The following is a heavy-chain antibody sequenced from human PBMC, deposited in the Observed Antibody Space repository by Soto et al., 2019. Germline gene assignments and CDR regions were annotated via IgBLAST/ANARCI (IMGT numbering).Heavy chain of an antibody. Sequence: GESLKISCKGSGYSFSSYWISWVRQMPGKGLEWMGRIDPSDSYTNYSPSFQGHVTISADKSISTAYLQWSSLKASDTAMYYCARHYNGYDLSYYYGMDVWGQGTTVTVSS. D-gene: IGHD5-12*01. CDR3: ARHYNGYDLSYYYGMDV. J-gene: IGHJ6*02. V-gene: IGHV5-10-1*01. CDR1: GYSFSSYW. CDR2: IDPSDSYT.